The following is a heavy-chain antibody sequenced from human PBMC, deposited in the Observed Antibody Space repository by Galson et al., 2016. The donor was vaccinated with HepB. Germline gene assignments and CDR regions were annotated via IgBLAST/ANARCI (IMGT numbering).Heavy chain of an antibody. J-gene: IGHJ4*02. CDR1: GFTFSDFW. CDR3: VTGGRPPY. Sequence: SLRLSCAASGFTFSDFWMSWVRQAPGKGLEWVALINPYGGAKFYVDSVKGRFTISRDNAKNSLYLQVDSLRGEDTAVDYCVTGGRPPYWGQGTLVTVSS. D-gene: IGHD6-6*01. CDR2: INPYGGAK. V-gene: IGHV3-7*01.